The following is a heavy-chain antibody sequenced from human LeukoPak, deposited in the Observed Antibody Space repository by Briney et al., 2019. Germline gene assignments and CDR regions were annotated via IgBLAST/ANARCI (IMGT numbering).Heavy chain of an antibody. D-gene: IGHD6-19*01. CDR1: GITFSNAW. Sequence: KAGGSLRLSCAASGITFSNAWMTWVRQAPGKGLEWVGRIYRSSNGETTDYGAPVKGRFTMSRDDSKNTLYLQMNSLKTEDTAVYYCTTYSCGSCPFWGQGTLVTVSS. CDR2: IYRSSNGETT. J-gene: IGHJ4*02. V-gene: IGHV3-15*01. CDR3: TTYSCGSCPF.